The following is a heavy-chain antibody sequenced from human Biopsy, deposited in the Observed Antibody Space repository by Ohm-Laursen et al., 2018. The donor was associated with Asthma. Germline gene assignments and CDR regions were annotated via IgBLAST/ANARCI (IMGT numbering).Heavy chain of an antibody. Sequence: ASVKVSCKASGYNFISFAIHWVRQAPGQRLEWMGWINAGNGNTKYSQKFQGRVSITRDTSARTAYMDLSSLRSEDTAVYYCARSAETYSGFDSNYYGMDVWGQGTRVTVSS. CDR1: GYNFISFA. J-gene: IGHJ6*02. D-gene: IGHD5-12*01. CDR2: INAGNGNT. CDR3: ARSAETYSGFDSNYYGMDV. V-gene: IGHV1-3*01.